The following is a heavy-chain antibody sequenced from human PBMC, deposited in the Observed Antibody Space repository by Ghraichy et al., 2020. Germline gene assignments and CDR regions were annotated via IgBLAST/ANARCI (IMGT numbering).Heavy chain of an antibody. D-gene: IGHD5-18*01. CDR1: GFTFSSYA. CDR3: AKDFPAIQLWGRVGDNWFDP. Sequence: GESLNISCAASGFTFSSYAMSWVRQAPGKGLEWVSAISGSGGSTYYADSVKGRFTISRDNSKNTLYLQMNSLRAEDTAVYYCAKDFPAIQLWGRVGDNWFDPWGQGTLVTVSS. J-gene: IGHJ5*02. V-gene: IGHV3-23*01. CDR2: ISGSGGST.